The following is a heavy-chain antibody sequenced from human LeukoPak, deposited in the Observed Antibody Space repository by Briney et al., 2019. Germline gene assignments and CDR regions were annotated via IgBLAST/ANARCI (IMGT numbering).Heavy chain of an antibody. CDR1: GFTFSSYA. CDR2: ISGSGSST. J-gene: IGHJ4*02. D-gene: IGHD3-3*01. V-gene: IGHV3-23*01. Sequence: GGSLRLSCAASGFTFSSYAMSWVRQAPGKGLEWVSAISGSGSSTYYADSVKGRFTISRDNSKNTVYLQMNSLRAEDTAVYYCAKGSQDYDFWSGYYTWGQGALVTVSS. CDR3: AKGSQDYDFWSGYYT.